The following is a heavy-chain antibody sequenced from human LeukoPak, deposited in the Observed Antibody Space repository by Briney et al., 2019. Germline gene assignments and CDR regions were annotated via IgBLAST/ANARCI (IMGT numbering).Heavy chain of an antibody. CDR3: ASTNPIVVVITTGAFDI. V-gene: IGHV1-18*01. D-gene: IGHD3-22*01. CDR2: ISAYNGNT. CDR1: GYTFTSYG. J-gene: IGHJ3*02. Sequence: ASVKVSCKASGYTFTSYGISWVRQAPGQGLEWMGWISAYNGNTNYAQKLQGRVTMTTDTSTSTAYMELRSLRSDDTAVYYCASTNPIVVVITTGAFDIWGQGTMVTVSS.